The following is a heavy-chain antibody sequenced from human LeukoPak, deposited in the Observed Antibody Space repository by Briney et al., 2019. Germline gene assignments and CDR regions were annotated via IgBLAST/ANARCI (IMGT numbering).Heavy chain of an antibody. J-gene: IGHJ6*02. Sequence: SETLSLTCAVSGGSISSNNWWSWVRQTPGKGLEWIGEIHHSGSTNYDPSLKSRVTISVDKSKNQFSLNLSSVTAADTAVYYCARIPYYYYAMDVWGQGTTVTVSS. CDR2: IHHSGST. CDR1: GGSISSNNW. CDR3: ARIPYYYYAMDV. V-gene: IGHV4-4*02.